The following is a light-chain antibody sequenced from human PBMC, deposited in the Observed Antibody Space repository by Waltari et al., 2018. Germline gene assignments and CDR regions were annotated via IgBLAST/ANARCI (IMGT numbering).Light chain of an antibody. Sequence: DIQMTQSPSSLSASVGDRVTITCRASQNIDNYLNWYQQKPGKAPNLLIYSASSLQSGVPARFDGSGSGTDFTLTISSLQPEDVATYYCQQGYSNPVTFGGGTKVEIK. J-gene: IGKJ4*01. CDR3: QQGYSNPVT. CDR2: SAS. CDR1: QNIDNY. V-gene: IGKV1-39*01.